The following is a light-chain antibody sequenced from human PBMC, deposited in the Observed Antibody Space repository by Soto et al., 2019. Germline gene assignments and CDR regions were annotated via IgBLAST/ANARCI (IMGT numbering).Light chain of an antibody. J-gene: IGLJ3*02. CDR1: SSDVGGYNY. V-gene: IGLV2-14*01. CDR2: DVS. Sequence: QSVLTQPASVSGSPGQSTTISCTGTSSDVGGYNYVSWYQQHPGKAPKFMIYDVSNRPSGVSNRFSGSKSGNTASLTISGLQAEDEADYYCSSYTSSSTVFGGGTKVTVL. CDR3: SSYTSSSTV.